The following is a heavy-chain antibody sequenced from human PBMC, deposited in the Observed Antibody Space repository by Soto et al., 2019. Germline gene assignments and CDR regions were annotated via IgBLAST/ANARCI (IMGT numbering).Heavy chain of an antibody. V-gene: IGHV4-30-2*06. CDR2: IYNSGST. D-gene: IGHD3-9*01. CDR3: ARGRDDILTGYYPPTMDV. CDR1: GGSISNGGFS. J-gene: IGHJ6*02. Sequence: SETLSLTCAVSGGSISNGGFSWSWIRQSPGKGLEWIGHIYNSGSTYYSPSLKRRATISEDRAKNQISITLTSMTAADTAVYYCARGRDDILTGYYPPTMDVWGQGTTVTVSS.